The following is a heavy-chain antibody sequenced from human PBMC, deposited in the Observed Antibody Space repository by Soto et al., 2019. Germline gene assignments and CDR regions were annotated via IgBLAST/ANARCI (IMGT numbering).Heavy chain of an antibody. CDR2: IKSDGSSI. D-gene: IGHD3-22*01. Sequence: EVQLVESGGGLVQPWESLRLSCAASGFTFSSHWMHWVRQAPGTGLVWVSRIKSDGSSITYADSVRGSFTISRDNATNALCLQINRLRPYDTAVHYCGLVYDSDWHYTVASWGQGTLVTVS. CDR3: GLVYDSDWHYTVAS. CDR1: GFTFSSHW. V-gene: IGHV3-74*03. J-gene: IGHJ5*02.